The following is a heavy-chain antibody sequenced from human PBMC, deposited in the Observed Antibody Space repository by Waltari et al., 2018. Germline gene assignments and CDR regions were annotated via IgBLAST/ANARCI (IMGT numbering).Heavy chain of an antibody. D-gene: IGHD6-13*01. V-gene: IGHV1-2*02. CDR1: GYTFTGYY. J-gene: IGHJ4*02. Sequence: QVQLVQSGAEVKKPGASVTVSCKASGYTFTGYYIHCVRQAPGQGLEWMGWINPNSGGTNYAQKFQGRVTMTRDTSISTAYMELSRLRSDDTAVYYCAREISSSEPYYFDYWGQGTLVTVSS. CDR3: AREISSSEPYYFDY. CDR2: INPNSGGT.